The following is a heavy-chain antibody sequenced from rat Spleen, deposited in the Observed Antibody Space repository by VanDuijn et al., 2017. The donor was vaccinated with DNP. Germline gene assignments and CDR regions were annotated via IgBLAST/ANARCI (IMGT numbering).Heavy chain of an antibody. D-gene: IGHD1-1*01. CDR1: GSALTGYH. V-gene: IGHV2-30*01. CDR2: IWHGGST. CDR3: ARDGQWDYLDY. Sequence: QVQLKESGPGLVQPSQTLSLACTVPGSALTGYHVHWVRQPSGKGLEWMGVIWHGGSTAYNSTLKSRLSISRDTSKSQVFLKMNSLQTEDTATYYCARDGQWDYLDYWGQGVMVTVSS. J-gene: IGHJ2*01.